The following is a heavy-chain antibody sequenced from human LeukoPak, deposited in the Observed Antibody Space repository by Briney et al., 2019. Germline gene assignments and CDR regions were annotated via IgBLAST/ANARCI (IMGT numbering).Heavy chain of an antibody. CDR1: GFTFSSYA. D-gene: IGHD3-22*01. CDR2: ISYDGSNK. Sequence: GGSLRLSCAASGFTFSSYAMHWVRQAPGKGLEWVAVISYDGSNKYYADSVKGRFTISRDNSKNTLYLQMNSLRAEDTAVYYCAAAGSSGYSEVLAFDIWGQGTMVTVSS. V-gene: IGHV3-30*04. J-gene: IGHJ3*02. CDR3: AAAGSSGYSEVLAFDI.